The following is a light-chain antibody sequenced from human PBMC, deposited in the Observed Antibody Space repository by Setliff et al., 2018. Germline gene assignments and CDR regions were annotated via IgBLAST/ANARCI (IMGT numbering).Light chain of an antibody. CDR1: NIGSKG. V-gene: IGLV3-21*04. Sequence: SYELTQPPSVSVAPGKTASITCGGNNIGSKGVHWYQQKPGQAPVLVIYYDRDRPSGIPERFSGSNSGNTATLTISRVEARDEADYYCQVSDTRADLFVLFGGGTKVTVL. J-gene: IGLJ2*01. CDR3: QVSDTRADLFVL. CDR2: YDR.